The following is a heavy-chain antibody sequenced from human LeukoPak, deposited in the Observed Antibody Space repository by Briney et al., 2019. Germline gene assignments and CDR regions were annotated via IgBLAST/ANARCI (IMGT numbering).Heavy chain of an antibody. V-gene: IGHV3-30*18. CDR1: GFTFSSYG. CDR3: AKSPVTTQLYFDY. CDR2: ISYDGSNK. Sequence: GGSLRLSCAASGFTFSSYGMHWVRQAPGKGLEWVAVISYDGSNKYYADSVKGRFTISRDNSKNTLYLQMNSLRAEDTAVYYCAKSPVTTQLYFDYWGQGTLVTVSS. J-gene: IGHJ4*02. D-gene: IGHD4-17*01.